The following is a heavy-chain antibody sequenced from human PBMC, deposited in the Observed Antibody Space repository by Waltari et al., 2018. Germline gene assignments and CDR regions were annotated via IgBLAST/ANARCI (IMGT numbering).Heavy chain of an antibody. D-gene: IGHD6-6*01. CDR3: ARGGSQLVNYYFDY. J-gene: IGHJ4*02. Sequence: QVQLVQSGAEVKKPGASVKVSCKASGYTFTSYDINWVRQATGQGLEWMGWMNPKSGNTGDAQKFQGRVTITRNTSISTAYMELSSLRSEDTAVDDCARGGSQLVNYYFDYWGQGTLVTVSS. CDR2: MNPKSGNT. V-gene: IGHV1-8*03. CDR1: GYTFTSYD.